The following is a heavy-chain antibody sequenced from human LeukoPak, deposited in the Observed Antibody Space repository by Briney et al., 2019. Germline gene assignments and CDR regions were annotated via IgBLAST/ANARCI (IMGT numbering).Heavy chain of an antibody. CDR3: ARDHFGPHCGGDCYSLPFDY. D-gene: IGHD2-21*02. V-gene: IGHV1-46*01. Sequence: ASVKVSCKASGYTFTSYYMHWVRQAPGQGLEWMGIINPSGGSTSYAQKFQGRVTMTRDMSTSTVYMELSSLRSEDTAVYYCARDHFGPHCGGDCYSLPFDYWGQGTLVTVSS. J-gene: IGHJ4*02. CDR1: GYTFTSYY. CDR2: INPSGGST.